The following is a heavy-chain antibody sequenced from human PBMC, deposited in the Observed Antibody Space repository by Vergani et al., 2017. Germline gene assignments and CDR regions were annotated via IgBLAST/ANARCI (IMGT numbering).Heavy chain of an antibody. CDR1: GGSFSGYY. CDR2: INHSGST. V-gene: IGHV4-34*01. Sequence: QVQLQQWGAGLLKPSETLSLTCAVYGGSFSGYYWSWIRQPPGKGLEWIGEINHSGSTNYNPSLKSRVTISVDTSKNQFSLKLSSVTAAETAVYYCARSGRNYYDSSGYYHASARRYYFDYWGQGTLVTVSS. J-gene: IGHJ4*02. CDR3: ARSGRNYYDSSGYYHASARRYYFDY. D-gene: IGHD3-22*01.